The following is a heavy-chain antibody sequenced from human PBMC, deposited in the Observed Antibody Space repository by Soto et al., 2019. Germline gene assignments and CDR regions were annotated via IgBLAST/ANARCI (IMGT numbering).Heavy chain of an antibody. CDR3: ARVLYYGSGSYSPYGMDV. CDR1: GVSFNNNG. D-gene: IGHD3-10*01. Sequence: QVQLVQSGAEVKKPWSSVKVSCKTSGVSFNNNGMGWVRQAPGHGLEWMGGVSPPFRTSNYARKFQGRISITADASTGTVNMELSSLTSEDTAQYYCARVLYYGSGSYSPYGMDVWGQGTTVTVSS. J-gene: IGHJ6*02. V-gene: IGHV1-69*01. CDR2: VSPPFRTS.